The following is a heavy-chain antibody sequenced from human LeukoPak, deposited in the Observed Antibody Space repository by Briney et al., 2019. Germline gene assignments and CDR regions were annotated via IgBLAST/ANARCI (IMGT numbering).Heavy chain of an antibody. J-gene: IGHJ5*02. CDR1: GGSISSSSYY. V-gene: IGHV4-39*07. D-gene: IGHD2-15*01. Sequence: SETLSLTCTVSGGSISSSSYYWGWIRQPPGNGLEWIGEIHHSVSTNYNPSLKSRVTISVDTSKNQFSLKLSSVTAADTAIYSCARAVIVVAAATQRNWFDPWGQGTLVTVSS. CDR2: IHHSVST. CDR3: ARAVIVVAAATQRNWFDP.